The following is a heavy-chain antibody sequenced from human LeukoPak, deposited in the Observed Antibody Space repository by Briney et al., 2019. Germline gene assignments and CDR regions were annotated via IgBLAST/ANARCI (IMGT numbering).Heavy chain of an antibody. CDR2: ISAYNGNT. J-gene: IGHJ3*02. D-gene: IGHD3-22*01. V-gene: IGHV1-18*01. Sequence: GASVKVSCKASGYTFTSYGISWVRQAPGQGPEWMGWISAYNGNTNYAQKLQGRVTMTTDTSTSTAYMELRSLRSDDTAVYYCARDLLDYYDSSGYYPDSAFDIWGQGTMVTVSS. CDR1: GYTFTSYG. CDR3: ARDLLDYYDSSGYYPDSAFDI.